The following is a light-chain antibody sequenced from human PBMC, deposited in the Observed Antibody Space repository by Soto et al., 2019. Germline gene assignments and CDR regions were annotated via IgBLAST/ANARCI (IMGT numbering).Light chain of an antibody. J-gene: IGKJ5*01. V-gene: IGKV1-39*01. CDR2: AAS. CDR1: QGIRNY. CDR3: QQSYSTPIT. Sequence: DIRMSQSPSSLSASVGDRVTITCQASQGIRNYLNWYRQKPGKVPKLLIYAASSLQSGVPSRFSGSGSGTDFTLTISSLQPEDFATYYCQQSYSTPITFGQGTRLEIK.